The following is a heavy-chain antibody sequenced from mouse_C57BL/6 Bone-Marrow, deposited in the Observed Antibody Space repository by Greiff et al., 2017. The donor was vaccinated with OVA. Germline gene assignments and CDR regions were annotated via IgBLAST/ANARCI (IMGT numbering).Heavy chain of an antibody. V-gene: IGHV1-81*01. J-gene: IGHJ3*01. CDR1: GYTFTSYG. D-gene: IGHD2-4*01. CDR2: IYPRSGNT. CDR3: AGEGAYDYEGDRFAY. Sequence: QVQLQQSGAELARPGASVKLSCKASGYTFTSYGISWVKQRTGQGLEWIGEIYPRSGNTYYNEKFKGKATLTADKSSSTAYMELRSLTSEDSAVYFCAGEGAYDYEGDRFAYWGQGTLVTVSA.